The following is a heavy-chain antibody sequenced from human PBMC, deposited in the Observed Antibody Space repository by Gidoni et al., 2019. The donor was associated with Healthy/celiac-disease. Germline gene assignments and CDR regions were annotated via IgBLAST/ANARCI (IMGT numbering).Heavy chain of an antibody. CDR2: ISGSGGST. Sequence: EVQLAESGGGLVQPGGSLRLSCAASGFPSRSYAMSWVRQAPGKGLEWVSAISGSGGSTYYADSVKGRFTISRDNSKNTLYLQMNSLRAEDTAVYYCAKVPDPFGWELPELNFDYWGQGTLVTVSS. CDR1: GFPSRSYA. CDR3: AKVPDPFGWELPELNFDY. D-gene: IGHD1-26*01. V-gene: IGHV3-23*04. J-gene: IGHJ4*02.